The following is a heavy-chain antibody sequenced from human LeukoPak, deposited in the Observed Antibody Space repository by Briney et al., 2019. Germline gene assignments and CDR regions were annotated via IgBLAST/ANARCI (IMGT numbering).Heavy chain of an antibody. Sequence: PGGSLRLSCAASGFTFSGFIIHWVRQAPGKGLEWIGRVTSKTNSYATAYAASVKGRFTVSRDDSTKTAYLQMNSLKTEDTAVYYCAAGITLVRGGTFDIWGQGTMVIVSS. D-gene: IGHD3-10*01. J-gene: IGHJ3*02. CDR1: GFTFSGFI. CDR3: AAGITLVRGGTFDI. V-gene: IGHV3-73*01. CDR2: VTSKTNSYAT.